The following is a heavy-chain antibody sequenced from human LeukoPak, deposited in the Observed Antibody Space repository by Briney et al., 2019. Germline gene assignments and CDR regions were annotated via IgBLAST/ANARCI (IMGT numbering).Heavy chain of an antibody. CDR3: VKKNAYYTGESFYVCWYIDL. J-gene: IGHJ2*01. V-gene: IGHV3-66*02. Sequence: GGSPRLSCVPAVFIACTHFLCWVCQAPEGGLEWGSVIFSGGSAYYADSVKGRFTMSRDTSKSTLYLQLVSLRPEDTAVYYCVKKNAYYTGESFYVCWYIDLWGRGALVTVSS. CDR1: VFIACTHF. D-gene: IGHD2-8*02. CDR2: IFSGGSA.